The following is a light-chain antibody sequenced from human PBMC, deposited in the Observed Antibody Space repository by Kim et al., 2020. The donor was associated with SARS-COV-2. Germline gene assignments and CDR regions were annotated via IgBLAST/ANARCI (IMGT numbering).Light chain of an antibody. Sequence: DIQMTQSPSSLSASVGDSVTITCRASQDIGKSLAWFQQRPGKAPKSLIYRASNLYSGVPSKFSGSGSGTDFTLTISSLQPEDFATYYCQLYRSYPFTFGGGTKVEIK. CDR3: QLYRSYPFT. CDR2: RAS. J-gene: IGKJ4*01. V-gene: IGKV1-16*02. CDR1: QDIGKS.